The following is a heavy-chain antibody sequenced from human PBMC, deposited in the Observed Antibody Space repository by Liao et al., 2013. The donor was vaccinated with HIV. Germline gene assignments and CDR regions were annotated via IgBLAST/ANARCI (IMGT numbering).Heavy chain of an antibody. CDR3: ARDRGYDFWSGSLMDV. J-gene: IGHJ6*03. V-gene: IGHV4-59*10. CDR2: IYTSGST. CDR1: GGSFSGYY. Sequence: QVQLQQWGAGLLKPSETLSLTCAVYGGSFSGYYWSWIRQPAGKGLEWIGRIYTSGSTNYNPSLKSRVTISVDTSKNQFSLKLSSVTAADTAVYYCARDRGYDFWSGSLMDVWGKGTTVTVSS. D-gene: IGHD3-3*01.